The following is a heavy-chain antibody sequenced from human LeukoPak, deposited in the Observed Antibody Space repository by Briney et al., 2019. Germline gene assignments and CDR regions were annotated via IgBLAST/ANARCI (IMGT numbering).Heavy chain of an antibody. CDR2: IYSSGST. D-gene: IGHD3-22*01. CDR1: GGSISSYY. J-gene: IGHJ2*01. CDR3: ARKDSRAWYFDL. Sequence: SETLSLTCTVSGGSISSYYWGWIRQPAGKGLEWIGRIYSSGSTNYNPSLKSRVTMSVDTSKNQFSLKLSSVTAADTAVYYCARKDSRAWYFDLWGRGTLVTVSS. V-gene: IGHV4-4*07.